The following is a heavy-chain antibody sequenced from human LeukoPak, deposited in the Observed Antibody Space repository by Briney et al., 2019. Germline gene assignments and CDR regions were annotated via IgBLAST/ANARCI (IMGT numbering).Heavy chain of an antibody. D-gene: IGHD4/OR15-4a*01. V-gene: IGHV3-53*01. CDR1: GFTVSSNS. CDR3: SRRAGANTHPYDY. Sequence: GGSLRLSCTVSGFTVSSNSMSWVRQAPGKGLEWVSFIYSAGSTHYSDSVKGRFTISIDNSKNTLYLQMNSLRAEDTAGYYFSRRAGANTHPYDYWGQGTLVTVSS. CDR2: IYSAGST. J-gene: IGHJ4*02.